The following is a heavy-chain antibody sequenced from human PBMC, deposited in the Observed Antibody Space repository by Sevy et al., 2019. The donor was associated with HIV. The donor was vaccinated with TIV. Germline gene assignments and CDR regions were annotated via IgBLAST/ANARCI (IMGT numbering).Heavy chain of an antibody. V-gene: IGHV3-30-3*01. D-gene: IGHD4-4*01. CDR2: ISYDGSNK. J-gene: IGHJ4*02. CDR3: ARGQYSNYPRYSFEY. Sequence: GGSLRLSCAASGFTFSSYAMHWVRQAPGKGLEWVAVISYDGSNKYYADSVKGRFTISRDNSKNTLYLQMNSLRAEDTAVYYCARGQYSNYPRYSFEYWGQGTLVTVSS. CDR1: GFTFSSYA.